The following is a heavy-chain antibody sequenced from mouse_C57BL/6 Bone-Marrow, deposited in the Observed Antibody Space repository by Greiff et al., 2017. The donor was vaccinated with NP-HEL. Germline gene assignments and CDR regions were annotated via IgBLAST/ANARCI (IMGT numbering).Heavy chain of an antibody. D-gene: IGHD2-1*01. CDR3: ARIYSGYFDY. CDR1: GYTFTSYG. CDR2: IYPRSGNT. V-gene: IGHV1-81*01. Sequence: VQLQQSGAELARPGASVKLSCKASGYTFTSYGISWVKQRTGQGLEWIGGIYPRSGNTYYNEKFKGKATLTADKSSSTAYMELRSLTSEDSAVYFCARIYSGYFDYWGQGTTLTVSS. J-gene: IGHJ2*01.